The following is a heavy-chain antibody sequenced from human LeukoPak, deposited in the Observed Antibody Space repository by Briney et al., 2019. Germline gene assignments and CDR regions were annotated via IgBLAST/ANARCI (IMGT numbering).Heavy chain of an antibody. CDR3: ARGGTTFNC. D-gene: IGHD2/OR15-2a*01. CDR2: IKQDGSET. Sequence: PGGALRLYCAASGFTFSNYWMSWVRQAPGKGLEWVASIKQDGSETYYVDSVKGRFTISRDNAKNSLYLQMNSLRAEDTAVYFCARGGTTFNCWGQGTLVTVSS. J-gene: IGHJ4*02. V-gene: IGHV3-7*01. CDR1: GFTFSNYW.